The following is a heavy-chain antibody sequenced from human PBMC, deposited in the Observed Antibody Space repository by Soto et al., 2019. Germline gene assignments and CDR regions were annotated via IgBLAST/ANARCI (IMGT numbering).Heavy chain of an antibody. CDR1: GFTFKGYY. J-gene: IGHJ4*02. CDR3: VRGHTYYSDWYFEH. CDR2: ISTYNGIT. D-gene: IGHD2-21*01. Sequence: QVQLVQSGTEVKKPGASVRVSCKTSGFTFKGYYIYWVRQAPGQGLELMGCISTYNGITQYEASLQDRVTMTIDTSASTAYLELGSLTSDDTAAYFCVRGHTYYSDWYFEHWGQGTLVIVSS. V-gene: IGHV1-18*01.